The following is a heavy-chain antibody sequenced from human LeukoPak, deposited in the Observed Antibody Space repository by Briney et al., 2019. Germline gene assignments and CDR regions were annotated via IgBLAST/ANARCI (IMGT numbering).Heavy chain of an antibody. CDR1: GFTFSNYR. J-gene: IGHJ4*02. V-gene: IGHV3-7*01. CDR3: ARDTRTFDY. D-gene: IGHD1-26*01. Sequence: PGGSLRLSCAASGFTFSNYRMNWVRQAPGKGLEWVANIKRDGSEKYYVDSVKGRFTISRDNAKNSLFLQMNSLRAEDTAVYYCARDTRTFDYWGQGTLVTVSS. CDR2: IKRDGSEK.